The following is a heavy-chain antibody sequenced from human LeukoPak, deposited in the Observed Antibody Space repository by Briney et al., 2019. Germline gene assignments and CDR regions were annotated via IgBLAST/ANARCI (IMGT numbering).Heavy chain of an antibody. CDR3: ARADSSPDYMDV. D-gene: IGHD1-14*01. CDR2: IYYSGNT. Sequence: PSETLSLTCTVSGGSISSYYWSWIRQPPGKGLEWIGYIYYSGNTNYNPSLKSRVTISVDTSKNQFSLKLSSVTAADTAVYYCARADSSPDYMDVWGKGTTVTVSS. V-gene: IGHV4-59*12. J-gene: IGHJ6*03. CDR1: GGSISSYY.